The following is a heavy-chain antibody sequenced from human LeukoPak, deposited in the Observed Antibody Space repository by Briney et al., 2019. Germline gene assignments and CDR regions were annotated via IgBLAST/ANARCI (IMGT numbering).Heavy chain of an antibody. D-gene: IGHD5-18*01. V-gene: IGHV3-53*01. Sequence: GGSLRLSCAASGFTFSSNYMTWVRQAPGKGLEWVSVIYSGGSTYYADSVKGRFTISRDNSKNTVYLQMNSLRAEDTAVYYCARIKDTAIPYYFDYWGQGTLVTVSS. CDR3: ARIKDTAIPYYFDY. CDR2: IYSGGST. J-gene: IGHJ4*02. CDR1: GFTFSSNY.